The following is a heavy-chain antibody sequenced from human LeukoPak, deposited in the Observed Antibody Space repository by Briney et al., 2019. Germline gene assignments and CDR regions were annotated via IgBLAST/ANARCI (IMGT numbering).Heavy chain of an antibody. Sequence: GGSLRLSCAASGFTFSSYAMHWVRQAPGKGLEWVAVISYDGSNKYYADSVKGRFTISRDNSKNTLYLQMNSLRAEDTAVYYCAYTKIVVVPEGYFQHWGQGTLVTVSS. CDR1: GFTFSSYA. J-gene: IGHJ1*01. CDR2: ISYDGSNK. V-gene: IGHV3-30-3*01. D-gene: IGHD3-22*01. CDR3: AYTKIVVVPEGYFQH.